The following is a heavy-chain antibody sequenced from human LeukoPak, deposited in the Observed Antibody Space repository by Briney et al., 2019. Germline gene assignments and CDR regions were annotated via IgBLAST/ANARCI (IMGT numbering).Heavy chain of an antibody. D-gene: IGHD3-10*01. V-gene: IGHV4-59*03. CDR2: IYYRGDI. CDR1: DGSIRTYY. Sequence: SETLSLTCSVSDGSIRTYYWSWIRRSPGQGLEWIGNIYYRGDIIYNPSLKSRVIISIDTSKNQFSLKVTSLTAADTAVYYCATNKDGAEADWGQGTLVIVSS. CDR3: ATNKDGAEAD. J-gene: IGHJ4*02.